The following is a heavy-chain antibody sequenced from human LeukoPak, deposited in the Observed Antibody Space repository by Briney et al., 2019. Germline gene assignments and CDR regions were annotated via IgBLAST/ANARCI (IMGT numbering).Heavy chain of an antibody. V-gene: IGHV3-11*01. CDR3: TRERRGSYHAFDY. Sequence: GGSLRLSCASSGFSFSNYYMSWVRQAPGKGLEWISYITTSGSSTNYADSVKGRFTISRNNAKNSVVLQMNSLRTEDTAVYYCTRERRGSYHAFDYWGQGTLVTVSS. D-gene: IGHD3-16*02. CDR1: GFSFSNYY. CDR2: ITTSGSST. J-gene: IGHJ4*02.